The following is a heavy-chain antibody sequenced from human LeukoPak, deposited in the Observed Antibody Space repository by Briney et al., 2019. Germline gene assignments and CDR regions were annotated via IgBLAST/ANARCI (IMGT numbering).Heavy chain of an antibody. CDR1: GYTFTSYD. CDR3: ARTNWEDGNFDY. J-gene: IGHJ4*02. Sequence: ASVKVSCKASGYTFTSYDINWVRQATGQGLEWMGWMNPNSGNTGYAQKFQGRVTITRNTSISTAYMELSSLGSEDTVVYYCARTNWEDGNFDYWGQGTLVTVSS. CDR2: MNPNSGNT. V-gene: IGHV1-8*03. D-gene: IGHD1-1*01.